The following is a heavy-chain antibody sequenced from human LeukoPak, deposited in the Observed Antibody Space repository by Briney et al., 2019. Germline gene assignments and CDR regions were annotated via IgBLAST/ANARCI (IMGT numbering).Heavy chain of an antibody. CDR3: AKDSSGYSDYFDY. Sequence: GGSLRLSCAASGFTLSSYAMSWVRQAPGKGLEWVSAISGSGGSRYYADSVKGRFTISRDNSKNTLYLQMNSLRAEDTAVYYCAKDSSGYSDYFDYWGQGTLVTVSS. CDR2: ISGSGGSR. V-gene: IGHV3-23*01. D-gene: IGHD3-22*01. CDR1: GFTLSSYA. J-gene: IGHJ4*02.